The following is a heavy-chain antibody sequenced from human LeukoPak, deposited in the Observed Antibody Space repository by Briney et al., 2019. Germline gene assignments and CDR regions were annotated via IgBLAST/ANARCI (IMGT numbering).Heavy chain of an antibody. Sequence: PGGSLRLSCAASGFTFSNYGMNWVRQAPGKGLEWVSFISSSSSYIYYADSVKGRFTISRGNSKNTLYLQMNSLRAEDTAVYYCAKDLGSSGWYIDYWGQGTLVTVSS. CDR3: AKDLGSSGWYIDY. CDR1: GFTFSNYG. V-gene: IGHV3-21*04. D-gene: IGHD6-19*01. J-gene: IGHJ4*02. CDR2: ISSSSSYI.